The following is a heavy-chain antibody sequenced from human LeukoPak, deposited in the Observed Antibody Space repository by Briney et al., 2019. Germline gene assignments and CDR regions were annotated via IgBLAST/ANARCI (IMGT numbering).Heavy chain of an antibody. CDR1: GGSFSGYY. V-gene: IGHV4-34*01. CDR3: AREGGLATMVRGVISY. D-gene: IGHD3-10*01. CDR2: INHSGST. J-gene: IGHJ4*02. Sequence: SETLSLTCTVYGGSFSGYYWSWVRQPPGKGLEWTGEINHSGSTNYNPSLKGRVTISVDTSKNQFSLKLSSVTAADTAVYYCAREGGLATMVRGVISYWGQGTLVTVSS.